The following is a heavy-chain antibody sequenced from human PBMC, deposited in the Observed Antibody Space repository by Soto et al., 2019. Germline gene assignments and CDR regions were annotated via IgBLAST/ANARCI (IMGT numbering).Heavy chain of an antibody. Sequence: EVQLLESGGGLVQPGGSLRLSCAASGFTFSSYAMSWVRQAPGKGLEWVSTISGSGGSTYCADSVKGRFTISRGNSKNPQHLQMNSLRAEDTAVYYGAKARGVVVPAGDDYWGQGTLVTVSS. J-gene: IGHJ4*02. D-gene: IGHD2-2*01. CDR2: ISGSGGST. CDR3: AKARGVVVPAGDDY. CDR1: GFTFSSYA. V-gene: IGHV3-23*01.